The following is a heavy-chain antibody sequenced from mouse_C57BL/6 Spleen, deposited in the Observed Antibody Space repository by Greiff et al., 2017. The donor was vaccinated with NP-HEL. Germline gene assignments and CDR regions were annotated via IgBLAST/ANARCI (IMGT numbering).Heavy chain of an antibody. CDR2: ILPGSGST. V-gene: IGHV1-9*01. D-gene: IGHD2-2*01. Sequence: LVESGAELMKPGASVKLSCKATGYTFTGYWIEWVKQRPGHGLEWIGEILPGSGSTNYNEKFKGKATFTADTSSNTAYMQLSSLTTEDSAIYYGARGRSTMVTTPFAYWGQGTLVTVSA. CDR1: GYTFTGYW. J-gene: IGHJ3*01. CDR3: ARGRSTMVTTPFAY.